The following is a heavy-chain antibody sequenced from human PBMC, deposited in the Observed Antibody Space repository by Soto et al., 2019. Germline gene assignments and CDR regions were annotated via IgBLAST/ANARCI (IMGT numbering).Heavy chain of an antibody. D-gene: IGHD6-13*01. CDR2: IGGSGRKT. CDR3: AKDGLSDSPSAIDY. J-gene: IGHJ4*02. CDR1: GFTFTKSG. V-gene: IGHV3-23*01. Sequence: GGSLRLSCAASGFTFTKSGMSWVRQAPGKGLEWVAGIGGSGRKTYYADPVKGRFSISRDNSKNSLFLQMNSLSADDTAIYYWAKDGLSDSPSAIDYWGLGTLVTVSS.